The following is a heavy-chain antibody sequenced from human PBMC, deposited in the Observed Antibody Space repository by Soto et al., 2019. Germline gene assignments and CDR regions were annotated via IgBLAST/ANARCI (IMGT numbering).Heavy chain of an antibody. CDR2: TGGGGAST. Sequence: EVQLLESGGGLVQPGGSLRLTCAASGFTFSNYAMGWVRQAPGKGLEWVSATGGGGASTFYADSVKGRCTISRDNSKNTLSLQMNSLRAEDTAVYYCAKTDEAVAGTVYGNWGQGTLVTVSS. D-gene: IGHD6-19*01. V-gene: IGHV3-23*01. CDR1: GFTFSNYA. J-gene: IGHJ4*02. CDR3: AKTDEAVAGTVYGN.